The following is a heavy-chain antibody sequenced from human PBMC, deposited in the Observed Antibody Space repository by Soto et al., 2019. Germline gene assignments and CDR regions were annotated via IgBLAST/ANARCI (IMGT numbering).Heavy chain of an antibody. Sequence: GGSLRLSCAGSGFTFSNYAMSWVRQAPGKGLEWVSAISSAGNTYYADSVKGRFTISRDNSKNTLSLQMNSLRAEDTAVYYCAKQVRDGTSSPYYFDYWGQGTLVTV. CDR2: ISSAGNT. CDR3: AKQVRDGTSSPYYFDY. V-gene: IGHV3-23*01. D-gene: IGHD6-6*01. J-gene: IGHJ4*02. CDR1: GFTFSNYA.